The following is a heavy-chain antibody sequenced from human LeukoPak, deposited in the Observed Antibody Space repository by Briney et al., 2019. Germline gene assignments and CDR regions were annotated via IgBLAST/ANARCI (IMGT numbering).Heavy chain of an antibody. CDR2: ISSSGSTI. J-gene: IGHJ4*02. CDR3: ASQPSKYSSSWWGYYFDY. V-gene: IGHV3-11*01. Sequence: GGSLRLSCAASGFTFSDYYMSWIRQSPGKGLEWVSYISSSGSTIYYADSVKGRFTISRDNAKNSLYLRMNSLRAEDTAVYYCASQPSKYSSSWWGYYFDYWGQGTLVTVSS. CDR1: GFTFSDYY. D-gene: IGHD6-13*01.